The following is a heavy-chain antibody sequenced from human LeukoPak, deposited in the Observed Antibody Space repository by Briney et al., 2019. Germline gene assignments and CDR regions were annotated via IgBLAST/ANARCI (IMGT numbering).Heavy chain of an antibody. Sequence: SETLSLTCTVSGGSITNGDNYWSWIRQPPGKGLEWIGYIYHSGSSYYNPSLETRVTVSVDTSKNQFSLKVRSVTAADTAVYYCARDSSGASYVVWGQGTLVTVSS. V-gene: IGHV4-30-4*01. CDR1: GGSITNGDNY. D-gene: IGHD1-26*01. CDR2: IYHSGSS. CDR3: ARDSSGASYVV. J-gene: IGHJ4*02.